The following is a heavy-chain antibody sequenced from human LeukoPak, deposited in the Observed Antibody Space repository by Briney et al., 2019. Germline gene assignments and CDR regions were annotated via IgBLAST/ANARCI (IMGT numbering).Heavy chain of an antibody. J-gene: IGHJ6*03. Sequence: GGSLRLSCTASGFTFGDYAMSWVRQAPGKGLEWVTFIRTKAYGGTTEYAASVKGRFTISRDDSKSIAYLQMNSLKTEDTAVYYCTRVGGSGSYIYYYYYMDVWGKGTTVTVSS. CDR3: TRVGGSGSYIYYYYYMDV. D-gene: IGHD3-10*01. CDR1: GFTFGDYA. CDR2: IRTKAYGGTT. V-gene: IGHV3-49*04.